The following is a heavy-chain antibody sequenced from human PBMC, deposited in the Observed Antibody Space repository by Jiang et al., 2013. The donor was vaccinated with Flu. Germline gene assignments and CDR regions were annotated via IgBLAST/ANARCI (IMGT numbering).Heavy chain of an antibody. V-gene: IGHV2-5*02. CDR3: AHTGAAFALVDLDAFDI. J-gene: IGHJ3*02. Sequence: KPTQTLTLTCTFSGFSLTTSGVGVGWIRQPPGKPLEWLALIYWDDDQRFSPSLRSRLTITKDTSRNQVVLTMTNMDPVDTATYYCAHTGAAFALVDLDAFDIWGPGTNGHRLF. CDR2: IYWDDDQ. CDR1: GFSLTTSGVG. D-gene: IGHD3/OR15-3a*01.